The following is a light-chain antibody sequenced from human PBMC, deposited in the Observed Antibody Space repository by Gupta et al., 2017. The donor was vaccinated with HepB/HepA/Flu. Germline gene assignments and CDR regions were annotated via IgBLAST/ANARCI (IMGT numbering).Light chain of an antibody. CDR2: AAS. Sequence: DIQMTQSPSSLAASVGDRVTITCRASQGITNYLNWYQQRPGRAPKFLIFAASSLQSGVPSRFSGGGYGTDFTLTISRLQPEDFATYYCQRSDSIPWTFGQGTKVEIK. CDR1: QGITNY. CDR3: QRSDSIPWT. V-gene: IGKV1-39*01. J-gene: IGKJ1*01.